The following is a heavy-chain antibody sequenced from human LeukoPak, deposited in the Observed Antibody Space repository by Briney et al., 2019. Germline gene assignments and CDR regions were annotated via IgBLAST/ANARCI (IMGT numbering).Heavy chain of an antibody. V-gene: IGHV3-33*01. D-gene: IGHD2-15*01. J-gene: IGHJ6*02. CDR1: GFTFSSYG. CDR2: IWYDGGNR. Sequence: GGSLRLSCAASGFTFSSYGMHWVRQAPGKGLEWVAVIWYDGGNRYYADSVKGRFTISRDNSKNTLYLQMNSLRAEDTAVYYCARTSKYCSGGSCYRYGMDVWGQGTTVTVSS. CDR3: ARTSKYCSGGSCYRYGMDV.